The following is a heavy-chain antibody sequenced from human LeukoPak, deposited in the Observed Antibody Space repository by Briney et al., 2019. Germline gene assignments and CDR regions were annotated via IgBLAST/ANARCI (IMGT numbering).Heavy chain of an antibody. V-gene: IGHV3-30*02. D-gene: IGHD6-13*01. Sequence: GGSLRLSCAASGFTFSSYGMHWVRQAPCKGLEWVALIRYDGSNKYYADSVKGRFTTSRDNSKNTLYLQMNSLRAEDTAVYYCAKMPYIAAAGTYHDYWGQGTLVTVSS. CDR3: AKMPYIAAAGTYHDY. CDR2: IRYDGSNK. CDR1: GFTFSSYG. J-gene: IGHJ4*02.